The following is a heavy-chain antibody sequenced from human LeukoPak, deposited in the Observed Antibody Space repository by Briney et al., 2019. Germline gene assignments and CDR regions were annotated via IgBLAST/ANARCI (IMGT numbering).Heavy chain of an antibody. V-gene: IGHV1-2*02. D-gene: IGHD6-19*01. J-gene: IGHJ4*02. CDR3: ARVEVAGSWGFEY. Sequence: GASVKVSCKASGYTLTDNYMHWLRQAPGQGPEWMGWINPNNGGTKYAQKFQGRVTMTRDTSISTVYMDLSSLRSDDTAVHYCARVEVAGSWGFEYWGQGTLVTVSS. CDR2: INPNNGGT. CDR1: GYTLTDNY.